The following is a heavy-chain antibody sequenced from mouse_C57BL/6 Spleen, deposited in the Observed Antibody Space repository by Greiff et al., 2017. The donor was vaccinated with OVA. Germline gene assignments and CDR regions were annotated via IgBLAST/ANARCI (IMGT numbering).Heavy chain of an antibody. CDR1: GYTFTSYW. Sequence: VQLQQPGAELVKPGASVKLSCKASGYTFTSYWMQWVKQRPGQGLEWIGEIDPSDSYTNYHQKFKGKATLTVDTSSSKAYMQLSSLTSEDSAVYYCARYKYSNYWYFDVWGTGTTVTVSS. CDR2: IDPSDSYT. J-gene: IGHJ1*03. CDR3: ARYKYSNYWYFDV. V-gene: IGHV1-50*01. D-gene: IGHD2-5*01.